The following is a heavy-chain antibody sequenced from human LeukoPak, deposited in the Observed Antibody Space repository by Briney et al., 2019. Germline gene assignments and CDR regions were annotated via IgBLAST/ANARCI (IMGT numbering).Heavy chain of an antibody. CDR1: GGSISSGDYY. CDR2: IYYSGST. CDR3: ARDYYDSSGYHKDAFDI. J-gene: IGHJ3*02. V-gene: IGHV4-30-4*01. D-gene: IGHD3-22*01. Sequence: SGTLSLTCTVSGGSISSGDYYWSWIRQPPGKGLEWIGYIYYSGSTYYNPSLKSRVTISVDTSKNQFSLKLSSVTAADTAVYYCARDYYDSSGYHKDAFDIWGQGTMVTVSS.